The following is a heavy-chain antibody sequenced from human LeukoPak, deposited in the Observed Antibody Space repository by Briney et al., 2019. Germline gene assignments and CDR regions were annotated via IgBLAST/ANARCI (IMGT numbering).Heavy chain of an antibody. J-gene: IGHJ4*02. Sequence: SETLSLTCTVSGGSISSSSYYWSWIRQPPGKGLEWIGEINHSGSTNYNPSLKSRVTISVDTSKNQFSLKLSSVTAADTAVYYCARTHDYGDYGLVYWGQGTLVTVSS. CDR2: INHSGST. CDR3: ARTHDYGDYGLVY. D-gene: IGHD4-17*01. V-gene: IGHV4-39*07. CDR1: GGSISSSSYY.